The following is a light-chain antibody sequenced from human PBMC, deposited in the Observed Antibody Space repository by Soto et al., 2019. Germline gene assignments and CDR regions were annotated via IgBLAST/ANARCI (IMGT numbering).Light chain of an antibody. CDR2: DAS. CDR3: QQANSFPLT. V-gene: IGKV1-5*01. Sequence: DIQMTQSPSTLSASVGDRVTITCRASQSISSWLAWYQQKPGEAPKLLIYDASSLESGVPSRFSGSGSGTEFTLTISSLQPEDFATYYCQQANSFPLTFGGGTKVDIK. J-gene: IGKJ4*01. CDR1: QSISSW.